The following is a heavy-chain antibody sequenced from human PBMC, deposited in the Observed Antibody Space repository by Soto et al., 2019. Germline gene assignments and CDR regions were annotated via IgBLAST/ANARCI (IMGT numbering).Heavy chain of an antibody. CDR3: ARWVGASNWFDH. J-gene: IGHJ5*02. CDR2: INTNTGDT. CDR1: GYTFTGYH. D-gene: IGHD1-26*01. Sequence: QVQLVQSGAEVKEPGASVKVSCKASGYTFTGYHIHWVRQAPGQGLEWMGRINTNTGDTNYAQKFQGWLTLTRETSINTAYVQLSRLTSDDTAVYYCARWVGASNWFDHWGQGTLVSVSS. V-gene: IGHV1-2*04.